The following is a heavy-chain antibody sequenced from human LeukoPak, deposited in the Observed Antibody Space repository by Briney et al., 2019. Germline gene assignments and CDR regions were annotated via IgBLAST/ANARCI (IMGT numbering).Heavy chain of an antibody. J-gene: IGHJ4*02. CDR1: GFSFINYA. CDR3: AKGGSYYYDSSGYLNY. V-gene: IGHV3-23*01. CDR2: VSGSGGST. Sequence: PGGSLRLSCAASGFSFINYAMSWVRQAPGKGLEWVSAVSGSGGSTYYADSVKGRFTISRDNSKNTLHLQMSSLRAEDTAVYYCAKGGSYYYDSSGYLNYWGQGTLVTVSS. D-gene: IGHD3-22*01.